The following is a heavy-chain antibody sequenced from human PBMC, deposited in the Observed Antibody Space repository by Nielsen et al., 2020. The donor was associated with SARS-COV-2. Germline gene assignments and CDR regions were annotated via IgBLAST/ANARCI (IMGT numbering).Heavy chain of an antibody. CDR1: GFTFSSTW. V-gene: IGHV3-74*01. CDR3: AGGADFWSGTQKYYMDV. J-gene: IGHJ6*03. D-gene: IGHD3-3*01. Sequence: GGSLRLSCSASGFTFSSTWMDWLRQAPGQGLVWVSRINPSGSGTAYADSVKGRFAVSRDNAENTVVLQIHSLRVEDTAVYYCAGGADFWSGTQKYYMDVWGKGTTVTVSS. CDR2: INPSGSGT.